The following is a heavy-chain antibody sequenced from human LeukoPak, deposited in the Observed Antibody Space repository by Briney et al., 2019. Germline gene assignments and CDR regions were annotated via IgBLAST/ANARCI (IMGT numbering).Heavy chain of an antibody. D-gene: IGHD4-17*01. J-gene: IGHJ5*02. V-gene: IGHV1-2*02. CDR2: INPNSGGT. CDR3: ARVTIYGDYLENWFDP. CDR1: GYTFTGYY. Sequence: ASVKVSCKASGYTFTGYYVHWVRQAPGQGLEWMGWINPNSGGTNYAQKFQGRVTMTRDTSISTAYMELRRLTYNDTAVYYCARVTIYGDYLENWFDPWGQGTLVTVSS.